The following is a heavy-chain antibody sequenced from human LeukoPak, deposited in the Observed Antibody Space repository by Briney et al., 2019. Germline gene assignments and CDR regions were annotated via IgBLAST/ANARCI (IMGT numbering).Heavy chain of an antibody. CDR1: GYSFTTYW. CDR3: ARHRKGTGGSPDTFDI. V-gene: IGHV5-51*01. J-gene: IGHJ3*02. D-gene: IGHD2-15*01. Sequence: GESLKISCWGSGYSFTTYWIGWVRQMPGKGLQWMGVVSPGASDTRYSPSFQGQVTISADTSITTAYLQWTSLKASGTAMYYCARHRKGTGGSPDTFDIWGQGTMVTVSS. CDR2: VSPGASDT.